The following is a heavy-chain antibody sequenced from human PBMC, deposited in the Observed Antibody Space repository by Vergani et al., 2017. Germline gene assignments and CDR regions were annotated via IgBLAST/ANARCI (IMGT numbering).Heavy chain of an antibody. J-gene: IGHJ4*02. CDR1: EYSFGNYW. D-gene: IGHD1-1*01. V-gene: IGHV5-51*01. CDR3: ARHTTYTDS. Sequence: ELELVQSGPEMRKPGESLEISCKGSEYSFGNYWIGWVRQMPGKGLEWMGIIYPADSDTRYRPSFQGQVTISADKSISTAFLQWDSLKASDTALYYCARHTTYTDSWGQGTLVTVSS. CDR2: IYPADSDT.